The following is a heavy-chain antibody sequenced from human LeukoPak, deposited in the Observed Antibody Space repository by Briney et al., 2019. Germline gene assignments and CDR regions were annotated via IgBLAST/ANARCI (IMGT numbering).Heavy chain of an antibody. V-gene: IGHV7-4-1*02. CDR1: GYTFTGYY. CDR2: INTNTGNP. Sequence: ASAKVSCKASGYTFTGYYMHWVRQAPGQGLEWMGWINTNTGNPTYAQGFTGRFVFSLDTSVSTAYLQISSLKAEYTAVYYCAREVAAAPGDYWGQGTLVTVSS. D-gene: IGHD6-13*01. J-gene: IGHJ4*02. CDR3: AREVAAAPGDY.